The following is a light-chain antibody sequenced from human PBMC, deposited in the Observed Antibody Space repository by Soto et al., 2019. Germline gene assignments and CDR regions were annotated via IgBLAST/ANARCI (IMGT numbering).Light chain of an antibody. J-gene: IGKJ1*01. V-gene: IGKV4-1*01. Sequence: DIVMTQSPDSLAVSLGERATINCKSSQSVLYSSNNKNYLAWYQQKPEQPPKLLIYWASTRESGVPDRFSGSGSGTDFTLTISSLQAEDVAVYYCQQYYTTPVWTFGQGTKVEIK. CDR2: WAS. CDR3: QQYYTTPVWT. CDR1: QSVLYSSNNKNY.